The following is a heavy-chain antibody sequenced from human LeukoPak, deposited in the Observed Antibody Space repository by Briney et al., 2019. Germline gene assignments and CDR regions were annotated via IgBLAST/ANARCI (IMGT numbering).Heavy chain of an antibody. J-gene: IGHJ4*02. CDR2: ISSGGSTI. D-gene: IGHD3-22*01. Sequence: GGSLRLSCAASGFIFSDYYMSWIRQAPGKGLEWLSFISSGGSTIYYADSVKGRFTISRDNAQNSLYLQMNSLRAEDTAVYYCARVDYYDSSGYYLYPYFDYWGQGTLVTVSS. CDR1: GFIFSDYY. CDR3: ARVDYYDSSGYYLYPYFDY. V-gene: IGHV3-11*04.